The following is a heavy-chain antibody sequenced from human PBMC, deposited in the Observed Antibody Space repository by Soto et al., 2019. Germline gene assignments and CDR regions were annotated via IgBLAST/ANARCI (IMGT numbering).Heavy chain of an antibody. CDR2: IRYDGSHE. CDR1: GLTFINYA. V-gene: IGHV3-30*02. D-gene: IGHD6-19*01. J-gene: IGHJ5*02. Sequence: PGGSLRLSCAASGLTFINYAMHWVRQAPGKGLEWVAVIRYDGSHENYADSVKGRFTISRDNSKNILYLQMNSLRAEDTALYYCVGQLYSSGWAAVSPWGQGXLVTVYS. CDR3: VGQLYSSGWAAVSP.